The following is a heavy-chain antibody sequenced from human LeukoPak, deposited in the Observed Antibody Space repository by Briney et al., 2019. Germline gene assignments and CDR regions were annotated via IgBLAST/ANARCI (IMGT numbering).Heavy chain of an antibody. J-gene: IGHJ5*02. V-gene: IGHV3-23*01. Sequence: GESLRHSCVASGFIFSSYAMTWVRQTPGKGLEWVSGISGRADSTYYADSVKGRFTISRDNSKNIPYLQMNSLRADDKAGYYCPNHTVSTCRSHYPSWGQGTLVAVSS. CDR2: ISGRADST. D-gene: IGHD5/OR15-5a*01. CDR3: PNHTVSTCRSHYPS. CDR1: GFIFSSYA.